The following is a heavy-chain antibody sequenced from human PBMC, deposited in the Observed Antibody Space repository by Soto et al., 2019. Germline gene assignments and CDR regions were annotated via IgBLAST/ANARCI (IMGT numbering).Heavy chain of an antibody. CDR2: INHSGST. J-gene: IGHJ4*02. D-gene: IGHD6-13*01. CDR3: ARVILGSSWYNY. CDR1: GGSFSGYY. V-gene: IGHV4-34*01. Sequence: SETLSLTCAVYGGSFSGYYWSWIRQPPGKGLEWIGEINHSGSTNYNPSLKSRVTISVDTSKNQFSLKLSSVTAADTAVYYCARVILGSSWYNYWGQGTLVTVSS.